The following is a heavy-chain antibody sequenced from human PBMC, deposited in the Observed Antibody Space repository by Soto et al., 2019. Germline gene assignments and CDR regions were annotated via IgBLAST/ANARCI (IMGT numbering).Heavy chain of an antibody. CDR3: ARGKTTVTTEDGVSWFDP. J-gene: IGHJ5*02. Sequence: NPSETLSLTCTVSGGSISSYYWSWIRQPPGKGLEWIGYIYYSGSTNYNPSLKSRVTISVDTSKNQFSLKLSSVTAADTAVYYCARGKTTVTTEDGVSWFDPWGQGTLVTVSS. CDR2: IYYSGST. D-gene: IGHD4-17*01. CDR1: GGSISSYY. V-gene: IGHV4-59*01.